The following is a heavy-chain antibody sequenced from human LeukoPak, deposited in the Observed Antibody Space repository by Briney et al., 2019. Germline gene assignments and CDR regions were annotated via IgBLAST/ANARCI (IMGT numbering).Heavy chain of an antibody. CDR1: GGSISSYY. V-gene: IGHV4-59*01. CDR2: IYYSGST. CDR3: AVYGSGRPFDP. Sequence: PSETLSLTCTVSGGSISSYYWSWIRQPPGKGLEWIGCIYYSGSTNYNPSLKSRVTISVDTSKNQFSLKLSSVTAADTAVYYCAVYGSGRPFDPWGQGTLVTVSS. D-gene: IGHD3-10*01. J-gene: IGHJ5*01.